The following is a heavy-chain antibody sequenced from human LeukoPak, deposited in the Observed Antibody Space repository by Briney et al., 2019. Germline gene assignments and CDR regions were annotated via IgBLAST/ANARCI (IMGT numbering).Heavy chain of an antibody. V-gene: IGHV4-4*07. J-gene: IGHJ4*02. D-gene: IGHD3-22*01. CDR1: GGSFSGYY. CDR2: TYTSGIT. Sequence: SETLSLTCAVYGGSFSGYYWSWIRQPAGKGLEWIGRTYTSGITNYNPSLKSRVTMSVDTSKNQFSLKLSSVTAADTAVYYCARDGYYYDSSGKLVFNYWGQGTLVTVSS. CDR3: ARDGYYYDSSGKLVFNY.